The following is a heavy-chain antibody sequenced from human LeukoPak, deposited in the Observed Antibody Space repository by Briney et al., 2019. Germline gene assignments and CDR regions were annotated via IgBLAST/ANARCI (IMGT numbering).Heavy chain of an antibody. Sequence: SETLSLTCAVYGGSFSGYYWSWIRQPPAKGLEWIGEINHSGSTNYNPSLKSRVTISVDTSKNQFSLKLSSVTAADTAVYYCARGHRSFYGSGSYYNRPYYYGMDVWGQGTTVTVSS. CDR3: ARGHRSFYGSGSYYNRPYYYGMDV. CDR2: INHSGST. CDR1: GGSFSGYY. D-gene: IGHD3-10*01. J-gene: IGHJ6*02. V-gene: IGHV4-34*01.